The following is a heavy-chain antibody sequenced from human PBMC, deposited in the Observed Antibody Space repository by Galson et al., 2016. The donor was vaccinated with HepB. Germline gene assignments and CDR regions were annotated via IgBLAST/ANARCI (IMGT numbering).Heavy chain of an antibody. CDR2: AWYDGSNN. D-gene: IGHD5-24*01. Sequence: SLRLSCAGSGFPFNKYGIHWVRQVPGKGLEWVALAWYDGSNNNYADSVKGRFTISRDNSMNTLYLHMDNLRVEDTATYYCAREWRQLAGGWFDPWGQGTLVSVSS. CDR3: AREWRQLAGGWFDP. CDR1: GFPFNKYG. J-gene: IGHJ5*02. V-gene: IGHV3-33*01.